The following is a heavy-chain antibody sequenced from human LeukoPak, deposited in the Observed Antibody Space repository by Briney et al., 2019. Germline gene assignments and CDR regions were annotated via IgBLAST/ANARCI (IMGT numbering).Heavy chain of an antibody. V-gene: IGHV4-39*01. CDR3: ARHDGAVAGSWFDP. J-gene: IGHJ5*02. CDR1: GGSISSSSYY. CDR2: IYYSGST. D-gene: IGHD6-19*01. Sequence: PSETLSLTCTVSGGSISSSSYYWGWIRQPPGKGLEWIGSIYYSGSTYYNPSLKSRVTISVDTSKNQFFLKLSSVTAADTAVYYCARHDGAVAGSWFDPWGQGTLVTVSS.